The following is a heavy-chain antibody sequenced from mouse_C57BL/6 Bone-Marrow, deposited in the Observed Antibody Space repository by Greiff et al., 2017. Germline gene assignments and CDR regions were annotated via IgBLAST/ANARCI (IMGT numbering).Heavy chain of an antibody. V-gene: IGHV1-55*01. CDR2: IYPGSGST. Sequence: VQLQQPGAELVKPGASVKMSCKASGYTFTSYWITWVKQRPGQGLEWIGDIYPGSGSTNSNEKFKSKATLTVDTSSSTAYMQLSSLTSEDSSVYYCARLYYGSSYWYFDVWGTGTTGTVSS. CDR1: GYTFTSYW. D-gene: IGHD1-1*01. J-gene: IGHJ1*03. CDR3: ARLYYGSSYWYFDV.